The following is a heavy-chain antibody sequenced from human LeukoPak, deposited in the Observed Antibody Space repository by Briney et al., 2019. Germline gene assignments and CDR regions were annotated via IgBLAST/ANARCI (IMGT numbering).Heavy chain of an antibody. V-gene: IGHV3-48*03. CDR2: VCSSGNNI. J-gene: IGHJ6*03. CDR1: RFTLSSYE. CDR3: AKGRSYEVSYMDV. D-gene: IGHD5-18*01. Sequence: AGGSLRLSCAASRFTLSSYERNWVRQAPGKGREGGSYVCSSGNNIYYAHSVKGRFTISRHNAKHSLYLPMNSLSAQHTALYHCAKGRSYEVSYMDVWGKGTTVTLSS.